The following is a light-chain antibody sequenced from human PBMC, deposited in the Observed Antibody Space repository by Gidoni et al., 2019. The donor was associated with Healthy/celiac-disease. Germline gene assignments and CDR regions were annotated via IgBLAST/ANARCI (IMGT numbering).Light chain of an antibody. Sequence: DIQMTQSPSSLSASVGDRVTITGRASQSISSYLNWYQQKPGKATKLLIYAASSLQSGVPSRFSGSGSGTDFTLTISSLQPEDFATYYCQQSYSTPPTFGQGTKLEIK. V-gene: IGKV1-39*01. J-gene: IGKJ2*01. CDR3: QQSYSTPPT. CDR1: QSISSY. CDR2: AAS.